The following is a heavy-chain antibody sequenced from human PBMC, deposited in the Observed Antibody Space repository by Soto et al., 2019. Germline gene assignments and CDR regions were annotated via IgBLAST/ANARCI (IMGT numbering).Heavy chain of an antibody. D-gene: IGHD3-3*01. CDR1: GGSISSGGYY. V-gene: IGHV4-31*03. Sequence: SETLSLTCTVSGGSISSGGYYWSGIRHHPGKGLEWIGYIYYSGSTYYNPSLKSRVTISVDTSKNQFSLKLGSVTAADTAVYYCARSCDDFGSGYPNGFYSCGQRTVVSVAAGM. J-gene: IGHJ6*01. CDR3: ARSCDDFGSGYPNGFYSCGQRTVVSVAAGM. CDR2: IYYSGST.